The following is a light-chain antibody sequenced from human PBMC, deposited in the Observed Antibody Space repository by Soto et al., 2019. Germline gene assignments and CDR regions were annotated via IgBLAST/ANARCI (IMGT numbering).Light chain of an antibody. Sequence: QSALTQPASVSGSPGQSITISCTGSSRDVDAYHFVSWYQHHPGKAPKLILYEVTARPSGVSSRFSVSKSGNTASLTISGLQADDEADYYCSSYTSSNTPDVFGTGTKVTVL. J-gene: IGLJ1*01. CDR3: SSYTSSNTPDV. CDR1: SRDVDAYHF. V-gene: IGLV2-14*01. CDR2: EVT.